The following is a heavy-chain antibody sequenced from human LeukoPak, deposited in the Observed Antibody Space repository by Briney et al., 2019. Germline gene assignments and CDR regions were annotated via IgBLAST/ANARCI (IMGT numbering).Heavy chain of an antibody. CDR2: ISSSGST. Sequence: KPSETLSLTCTVSGDSISSGDYYWSWIRQPAGKGLEWIGRISSSGSTNYNPSLKSRVTISVDTSKNQFSLKLSSVTAADTAVYYCASLTYYYGSGPSYWGQGTLVTVSS. V-gene: IGHV4-61*02. CDR1: GDSISSGDYY. CDR3: ASLTYYYGSGPSY. D-gene: IGHD3-10*01. J-gene: IGHJ4*02.